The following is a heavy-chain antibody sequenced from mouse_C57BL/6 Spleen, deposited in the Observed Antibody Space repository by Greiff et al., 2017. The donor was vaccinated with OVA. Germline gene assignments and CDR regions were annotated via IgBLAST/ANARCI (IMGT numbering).Heavy chain of an antibody. Sequence: VQLKESGAELVRPGASVKLSCTASGFNIKDDYMHWVKQRPEQGLEWIGWIDPENGDTEYASKFQGKATITADTSSNTAYLQLSSLTSEDTAVYYCTTDYDHEGFDYWGQGTTLTVSS. V-gene: IGHV14-4*01. D-gene: IGHD2-4*01. CDR2: IDPENGDT. J-gene: IGHJ2*01. CDR1: GFNIKDDY. CDR3: TTDYDHEGFDY.